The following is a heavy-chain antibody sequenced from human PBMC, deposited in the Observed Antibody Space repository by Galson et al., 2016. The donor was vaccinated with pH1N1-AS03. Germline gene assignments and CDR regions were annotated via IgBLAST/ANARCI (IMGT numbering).Heavy chain of an antibody. J-gene: IGHJ4*02. D-gene: IGHD1-26*01. CDR1: GDSVFSNTAA. CDR3: ARDHLGAGPAFDY. Sequence: CAISGDSVFSNTAAWNWIRQSPSRGLEWLGRTYYRSKWYNDYAVFVASRITINPDTSKNQFSLQLYSVTPEDTAVYYCARDHLGAGPAFDYWGQGTLVTVSS. CDR2: TYYRSKWYN. V-gene: IGHV6-1*01.